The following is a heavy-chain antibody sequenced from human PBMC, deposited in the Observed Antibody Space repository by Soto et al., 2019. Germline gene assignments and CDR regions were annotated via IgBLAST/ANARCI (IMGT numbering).Heavy chain of an antibody. CDR1: GGSISSGDYY. V-gene: IGHV4-30-4*01. Sequence: NLALTCTVSGGSISSGDYYWSWIRQPPGKGLEWIGYIYYSGSTYYNPSLKSRVTISVDTSKNQFSLKLSSVTAADTAAYYCARDNILGILYGGMDVWGQVTTVTVSS. CDR3: ARDNILGILYGGMDV. CDR2: IYYSGST. J-gene: IGHJ6*02. D-gene: IGHD3-3*01.